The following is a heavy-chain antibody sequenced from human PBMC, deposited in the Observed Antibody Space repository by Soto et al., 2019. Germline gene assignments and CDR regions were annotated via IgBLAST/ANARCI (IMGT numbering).Heavy chain of an antibody. CDR2: IYATGTT. CDR1: GASISCFY. D-gene: IGHD1-1*01. CDR3: VRDGTKTLRDWFDP. J-gene: IGHJ5*02. Sequence: SETLSLTCTVSGASISCFYWSWIRKSAGKGLEWIGRIYATGTTDYNPSLKSRVMMSVDTSKKQFSLKLRSVTAADTAVYYCVRDGTKTLRDWFDPWGPGISVTVSS. V-gene: IGHV4-4*07.